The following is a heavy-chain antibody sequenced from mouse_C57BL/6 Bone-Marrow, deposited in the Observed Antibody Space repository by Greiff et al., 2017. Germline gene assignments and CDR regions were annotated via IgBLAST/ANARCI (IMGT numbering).Heavy chain of an antibody. CDR2: ISSGGDYI. CDR3: TRAYYDYWFAY. D-gene: IGHD2-4*01. V-gene: IGHV5-9-1*02. Sequence: EVKLVESGEGLVKPGGSLKLSCAASGFTFSSDAMSWVRQTPEQRLEWVAYISSGGDYIYYADTVKGRFTISRDNARNTLYLQLSSLKSEDTAMYYCTRAYYDYWFAYWGQGTLVTVSA. CDR1: GFTFSSDA. J-gene: IGHJ3*01.